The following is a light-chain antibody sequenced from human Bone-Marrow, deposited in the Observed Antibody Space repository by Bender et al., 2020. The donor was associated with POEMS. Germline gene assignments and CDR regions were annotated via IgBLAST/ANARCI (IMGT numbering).Light chain of an antibody. J-gene: IGLJ3*02. Sequence: QSALTQPASVSGSPGQSIAISCTGTSSDIGNYNRVSWYQQYPGKAPKLKIYEDTQRPSGVSNRFSGSKSGNTASLTISGLQVEDEADYSCCSHAGSLTWVFGGGTKVTVL. CDR2: EDT. CDR1: SSDIGNYNR. V-gene: IGLV2-23*01. CDR3: CSHAGSLTWV.